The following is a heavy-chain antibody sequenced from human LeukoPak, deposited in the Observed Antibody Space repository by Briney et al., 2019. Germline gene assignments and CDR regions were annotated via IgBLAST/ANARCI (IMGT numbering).Heavy chain of an antibody. J-gene: IGHJ6*02. D-gene: IGHD4-17*01. V-gene: IGHV3-74*01. Sequence: GGSLRLSCAASGFTFSSYWMHWVRQAPGKGLVWVSRINSDGSSTSYADSVKGRFTISRDNAKNTLYLQMNSLRAEDTAVYYCVTVTTGNHYYYGMDVWGQGTTVTVSS. CDR2: INSDGSST. CDR1: GFTFSSYW. CDR3: VTVTTGNHYYYGMDV.